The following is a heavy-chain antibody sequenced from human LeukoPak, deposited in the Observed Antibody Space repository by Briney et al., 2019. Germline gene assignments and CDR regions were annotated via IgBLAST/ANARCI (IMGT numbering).Heavy chain of an antibody. CDR2: FDPEDGET. V-gene: IGHV1-24*01. Sequence: ASVKVSCKVSGYTLTELSMHWVRQAPGKGLEWMGGFDPEDGETIYAQKFQGRVTMTEDTSTDTAYMELSSLRSEDTAVYYCTTPGRGSYFRTNNWFDPWGQGTLVTVSS. CDR3: TTPGRGSYFRTNNWFDP. J-gene: IGHJ5*02. CDR1: GYTLTELS. D-gene: IGHD1-26*01.